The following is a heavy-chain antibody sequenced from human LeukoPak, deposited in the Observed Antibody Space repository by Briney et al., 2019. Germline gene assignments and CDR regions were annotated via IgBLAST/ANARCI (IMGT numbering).Heavy chain of an antibody. CDR3: ERWQYWDTGGYFDY. V-gene: IGHV4-31*03. J-gene: IGHJ4*02. Sequence: SETLSLTCTLSGGSLSGGAYYWSWIRQHPGKGLEWIGYIYYSGNTYYNPSLKSRVTISVDTSKNQFSLKLSSVTAADRAVYYCERWQYWDTGGYFDYWGQGTMVTVSS. CDR1: GGSLSGGAYY. CDR2: IYYSGNT. D-gene: IGHD2-8*02.